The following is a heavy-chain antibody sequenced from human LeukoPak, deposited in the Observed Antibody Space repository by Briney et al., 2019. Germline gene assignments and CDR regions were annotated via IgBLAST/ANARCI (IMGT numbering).Heavy chain of an antibody. V-gene: IGHV3-30*03. CDR1: GFTFSSYG. D-gene: IGHD3-22*01. J-gene: IGHJ4*02. Sequence: GGSLRLSCAASGFTFSSYGMHWVRQAPGKGLEWVAVISYDGSNKYYADSVKGRFTISRDNSKNTLYLQMNSLRAEDTAVYYCASSYDSSGYYGYPFDYWGQGTLVTVSS. CDR3: ASSYDSSGYYGYPFDY. CDR2: ISYDGSNK.